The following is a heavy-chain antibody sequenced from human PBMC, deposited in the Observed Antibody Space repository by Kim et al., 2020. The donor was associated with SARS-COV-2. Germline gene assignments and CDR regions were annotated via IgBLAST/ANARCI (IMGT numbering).Heavy chain of an antibody. V-gene: IGHV4-59*02. J-gene: IGHJ6*02. CDR1: GTSVSSYY. CDR2: IYDGGHT. CDR3: ARDRGVFWNDVTRGNLFGLDV. D-gene: IGHD3-3*01. Sequence: SETLSLTCSVSGTSVSSYYWSWIRQPPGKGLEWLGYIYDGGHTNYNPSFKSRVTFSLDTSNNQLSLRLISETAADTAVYYCARDRGVFWNDVTRGNLFGLDVWRQGTTVTLSS.